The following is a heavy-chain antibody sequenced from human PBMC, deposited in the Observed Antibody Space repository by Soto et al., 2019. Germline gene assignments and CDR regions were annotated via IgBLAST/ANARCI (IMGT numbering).Heavy chain of an antibody. D-gene: IGHD6-13*01. J-gene: IGHJ5*02. Sequence: GASVKVSCKASGGTFSSYAISWVRQAPGQGLEWMGGIIPIFGTANYAQKFQGRVTITADESTSTAYTELSSLRSEDTAVYYCASGQQLHKFDPWGQGTLVTVSS. CDR2: IIPIFGTA. CDR1: GGTFSSYA. V-gene: IGHV1-69*13. CDR3: ASGQQLHKFDP.